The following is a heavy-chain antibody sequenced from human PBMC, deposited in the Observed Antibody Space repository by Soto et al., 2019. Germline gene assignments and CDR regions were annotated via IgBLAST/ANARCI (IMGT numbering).Heavy chain of an antibody. Sequence: LELQSHTYSVAEGTSSSYYWSWIRQPPGKGLEWIGYIYYSGSTNYNPSLKSRVTISVDTSKNQFSLKLSSVTAADTAVYYCARRYGGNFDYWGQGTLVTVSS. V-gene: IGHV4-59*01. J-gene: IGHJ4*02. CDR1: EGTSSSYY. D-gene: IGHD4-17*01. CDR2: IYYSGST. CDR3: ARRYGGNFDY.